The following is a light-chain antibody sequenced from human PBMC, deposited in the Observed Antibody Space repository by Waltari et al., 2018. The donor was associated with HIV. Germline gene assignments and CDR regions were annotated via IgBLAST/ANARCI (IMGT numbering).Light chain of an antibody. V-gene: IGKV1-27*01. CDR3: QKYNSAPPFT. J-gene: IGKJ3*01. CDR1: QGIRNY. Sequence: DIQMTQSPSSLSASVGDRVTITCRASQGIRNYLAWYQQKPGKVPELLIYRASTLQSGVPSRFSGSGSGTDFTLTTSSLQPEDVATYYCQKYNSAPPFTFGPGTKVDIK. CDR2: RAS.